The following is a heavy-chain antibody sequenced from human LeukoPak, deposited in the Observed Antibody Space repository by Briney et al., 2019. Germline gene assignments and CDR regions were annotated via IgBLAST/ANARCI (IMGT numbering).Heavy chain of an antibody. CDR3: ARVVEDYYGSGSYSEHYYYGMDV. J-gene: IGHJ6*02. CDR2: INHSGST. V-gene: IGHV4-34*01. Sequence: KASETLSLTCAVYGGSFSGYYWSWIRQPPGEGLEWIGEINHSGSTNYNPSLKSRVTISVDTSKNQFSLKLSSVTAADTAVYYCARVVEDYYGSGSYSEHYYYGMDVWGQGTTVTVSS. CDR1: GGSFSGYY. D-gene: IGHD3-10*01.